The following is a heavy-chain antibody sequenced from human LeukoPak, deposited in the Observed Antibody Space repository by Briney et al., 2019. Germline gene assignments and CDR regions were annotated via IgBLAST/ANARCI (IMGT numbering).Heavy chain of an antibody. Sequence: GGSLRLSCAASGFTFSSYAMSLVRQAPGKGLEWVSAISGSGGSTYYADSVKGRFTISRDNSKNTLYLQMNSLRAEDTAVYYCAKGAHYYDFWSGYFDYWGQGTLVTVSS. J-gene: IGHJ4*02. CDR2: ISGSGGST. D-gene: IGHD3-3*01. CDR3: AKGAHYYDFWSGYFDY. CDR1: GFTFSSYA. V-gene: IGHV3-23*01.